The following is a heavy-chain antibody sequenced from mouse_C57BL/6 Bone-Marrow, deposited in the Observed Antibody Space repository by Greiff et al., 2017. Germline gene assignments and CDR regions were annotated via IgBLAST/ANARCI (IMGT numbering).Heavy chain of an antibody. J-gene: IGHJ2*01. CDR3: ARDYYGSSWYFDY. CDR1: GYTFTDYY. V-gene: IGHV1-26*01. D-gene: IGHD1-1*01. Sequence: VQLQQSGPELVKPAASVKISCTASGYTFTDYYMNWVQQSPGKSLEWIGDINPNNGGTSYNQKLKGKATLTVDNSSSTAYMELRSLTSEDSAVYYGARDYYGSSWYFDYGGQGTILTVSS. CDR2: INPNNGGT.